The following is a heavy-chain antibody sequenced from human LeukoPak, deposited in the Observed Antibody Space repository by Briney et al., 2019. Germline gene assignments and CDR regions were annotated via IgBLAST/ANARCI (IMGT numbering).Heavy chain of an antibody. CDR1: GFTVSPYG. CDR2: IRFDGSNE. Sequence: GGSLRLSCAASGFTVSPYGMHWVRQAPGKWLEWVTFIRFDGSNEYYTDSVKGRFTISRDNSKNTLYLQMNSLRAEYTAVYYCAGDFDYWGQGTLVTVSS. CDR3: AGDFDY. J-gene: IGHJ4*02. V-gene: IGHV3-30*02.